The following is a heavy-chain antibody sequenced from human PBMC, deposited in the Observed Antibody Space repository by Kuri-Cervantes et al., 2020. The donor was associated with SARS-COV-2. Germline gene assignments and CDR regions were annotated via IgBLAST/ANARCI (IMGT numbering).Heavy chain of an antibody. CDR3: AREQDGGGFDY. D-gene: IGHD3-16*01. J-gene: IGHJ4*02. Sequence: ASVKVSCKAAGYTFTGYDMHWVRQAPGQGLEWMGWINPNSGGTNYAQKFQGWVTMTRDTSISTAYMELSRPRSDDTAVYYCAREQDGGGFDYWGQGTLVTVSS. CDR2: INPNSGGT. CDR1: GYTFTGYD. V-gene: IGHV1-2*04.